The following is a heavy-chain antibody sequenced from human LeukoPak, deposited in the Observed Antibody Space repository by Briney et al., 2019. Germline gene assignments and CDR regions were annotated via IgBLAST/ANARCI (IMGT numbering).Heavy chain of an antibody. D-gene: IGHD3-22*01. CDR3: ARYSPRGGYYDSSGYPDY. Sequence: GESLKISCKGSGYSFTSYYIGWVRQMPGKGLEWMGIIFPGDSDTRYSPSFQGHVTISVDKSISTAYLQWSSLKASDTAMYYCARYSPRGGYYDSSGYPDYWGQGTLVTVSS. CDR2: IFPGDSDT. CDR1: GYSFTSYY. J-gene: IGHJ4*02. V-gene: IGHV5-51*01.